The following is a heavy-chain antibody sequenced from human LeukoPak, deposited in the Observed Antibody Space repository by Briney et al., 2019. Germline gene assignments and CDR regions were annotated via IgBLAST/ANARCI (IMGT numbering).Heavy chain of an antibody. Sequence: GGSLRLSCAASGFTFSNYWMSWVRQAPGKGLEWVANIKQDGSEKYYVDSVKGRFTISRDNAKNSLYLQMNSLRAEDTAVYYCARDIWIPNDDFWSGYYPLYGMDVWGQGTTVTVSS. CDR2: IKQDGSEK. V-gene: IGHV3-7*01. CDR3: ARDIWIPNDDFWSGYYPLYGMDV. CDR1: GFTFSNYW. D-gene: IGHD3-3*01. J-gene: IGHJ6*02.